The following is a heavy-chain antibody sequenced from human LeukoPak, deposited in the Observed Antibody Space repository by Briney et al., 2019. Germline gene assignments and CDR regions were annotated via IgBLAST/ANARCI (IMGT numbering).Heavy chain of an antibody. CDR1: GGSISSYY. Sequence: SETLSLTCSVSGGSISSYYWSWIRQPPGKGLEWIGYMYYSGSTNYNPSLKSRVTISVDTSKNQFSLKLRSATAADTAVYYCARVAYSGTYYWYFDLWGRGTLVTVSS. CDR2: MYYSGST. D-gene: IGHD1-26*01. J-gene: IGHJ2*01. CDR3: ARVAYSGTYYWYFDL. V-gene: IGHV4-59*01.